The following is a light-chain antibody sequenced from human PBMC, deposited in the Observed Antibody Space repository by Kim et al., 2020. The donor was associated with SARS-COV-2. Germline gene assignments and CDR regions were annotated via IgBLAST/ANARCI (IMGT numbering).Light chain of an antibody. V-gene: IGLV2-14*03. Sequence: GQSITISCTGTSSDVGAYNFVSWYQQHPGKAPKLMIYDVSNRPSGVSNRFSGSKSGTTASLTISGLQAEDEADYYCSSYTTSNTYVFGTGTKVTVL. J-gene: IGLJ1*01. CDR3: SSYTTSNTYV. CDR1: SSDVGAYNF. CDR2: DVS.